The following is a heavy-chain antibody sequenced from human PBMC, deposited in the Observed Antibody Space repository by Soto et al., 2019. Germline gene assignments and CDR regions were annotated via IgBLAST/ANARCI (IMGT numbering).Heavy chain of an antibody. J-gene: IGHJ5*02. CDR3: ARVVPGAEAWFGP. CDR2: ISLYSDGT. V-gene: IGHV1-18*01. CDR1: GSTFSNYG. D-gene: IGHD2-2*01. Sequence: GASVKVSCTTSGSTFSNYGITWVRQAPGQPLEWLGWISLYSDGTNYAQKIQGRVSMTTDTSTTTAYMELSSLRSDDTAVYYCARVVPGAEAWFGPWGQGTLVTVSS.